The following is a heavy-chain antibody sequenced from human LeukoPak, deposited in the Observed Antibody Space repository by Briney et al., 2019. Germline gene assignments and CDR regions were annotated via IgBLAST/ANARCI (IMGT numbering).Heavy chain of an antibody. J-gene: IGHJ4*02. CDR3: ARGSSGYYYGFDY. CDR2: INNRGST. V-gene: IGHV4-34*01. D-gene: IGHD3-22*01. Sequence: SETLSLTCAVYGGSFSGYYWSWIRQPPGKGLEWIGEINNRGSTNYNPSLKSRVTISVDTSKNQFSLKLSSVTAADTAVYYCARGSSGYYYGFDYWGQGTLVTVSS. CDR1: GGSFSGYY.